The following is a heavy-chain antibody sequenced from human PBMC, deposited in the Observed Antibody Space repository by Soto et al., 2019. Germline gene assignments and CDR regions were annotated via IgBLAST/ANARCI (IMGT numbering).Heavy chain of an antibody. CDR2: IWYDGSNI. Sequence: QVQLVESGGGVVQPGRSLRLSCAASGFTFSYYGMHWVRQAPGKGLEWVAVIWYDGSNIYYADSVKGRFTISRDNSRNTVFLEMTSLGAEDTAVYYCARGGDYGDYAIDYWGRGTLVTVSS. CDR1: GFTFSYYG. CDR3: ARGGDYGDYAIDY. V-gene: IGHV3-33*01. D-gene: IGHD4-17*01. J-gene: IGHJ4*02.